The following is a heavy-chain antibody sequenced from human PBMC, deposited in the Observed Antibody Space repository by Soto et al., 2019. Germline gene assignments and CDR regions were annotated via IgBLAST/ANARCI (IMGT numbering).Heavy chain of an antibody. CDR3: ARGYFSSTTCNCLSYHYYGMDV. V-gene: IGHV3-33*01. J-gene: IGHJ6*02. D-gene: IGHD2-2*01. Sequence: QVQLVESGGGVVQPGRSLRLSCATSRFTFSNYGMHWVRQAPDKGLEWVALIWYDGSEKYYADSVKGRFTISRDNSKNTLFLQMNSLRVEDTAVYYCARGYFSSTTCNCLSYHYYGMDVWGQGTTVTVSS. CDR2: IWYDGSEK. CDR1: RFTFSNYG.